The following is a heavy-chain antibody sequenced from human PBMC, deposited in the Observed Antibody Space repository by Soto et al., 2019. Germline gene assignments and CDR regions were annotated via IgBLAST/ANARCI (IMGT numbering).Heavy chain of an antibody. Sequence: ASVKLSCKACGYTFNSYSITWVRQAPGQGLEWMGWISAYNGNTDYAQKLQGRVSMTTDTSTRTAYMELRSLTSDDTAVYYCARLSAAFTVAGNLGYWGQGTLVTVSS. CDR1: GYTFNSYS. CDR2: ISAYNGNT. J-gene: IGHJ4*02. D-gene: IGHD6-19*01. V-gene: IGHV1-18*01. CDR3: ARLSAAFTVAGNLGY.